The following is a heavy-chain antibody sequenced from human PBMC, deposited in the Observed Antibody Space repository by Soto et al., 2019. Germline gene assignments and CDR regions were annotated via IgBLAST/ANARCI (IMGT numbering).Heavy chain of an antibody. CDR3: AKDPIGSGFFRFDD. D-gene: IGHD6-19*01. V-gene: IGHV3-23*01. CDR1: GFTFSSYA. CDR2: ITGSGANT. J-gene: IGHJ4*02. Sequence: EVQLLESGRGLVQPGGSLRLSCTASGFTFSSYAMGWVRQAPGKGLQWVSGITGSGANTYGADSVKGRFTISRDNSKNTLYLEMNSLRVEDTAVYYCAKDPIGSGFFRFDDWGQGTLVTVSS.